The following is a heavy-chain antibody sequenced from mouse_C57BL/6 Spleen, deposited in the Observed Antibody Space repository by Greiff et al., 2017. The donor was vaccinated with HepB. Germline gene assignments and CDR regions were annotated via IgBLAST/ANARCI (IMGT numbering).Heavy chain of an antibody. D-gene: IGHD3-2*02. J-gene: IGHJ3*01. CDR3: ARELRLGFAY. Sequence: EVQLQESGGGLVKPGGSLKLSCAASGFTFSDYGMHWVRQAPEKGLEWVAYISSGSSTIYYADTVKGRFTISRDNAKNTLFLQMTSLRSEDTAMYYCARELRLGFAYWGQGTLVTVSA. CDR2: ISSGSSTI. V-gene: IGHV5-17*01. CDR1: GFTFSDYG.